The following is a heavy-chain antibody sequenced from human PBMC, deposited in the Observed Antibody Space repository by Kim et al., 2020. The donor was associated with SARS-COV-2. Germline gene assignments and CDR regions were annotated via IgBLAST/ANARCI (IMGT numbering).Heavy chain of an antibody. CDR3: ALAQLVPPGGAFDI. D-gene: IGHD6-13*01. CDR1: GFTVSNNY. J-gene: IGHJ3*02. CDR2: IYSGGST. Sequence: GGSLRLSCAASGFTVSNNYMNWVRQAPGKGLEWVSVIYSGGSTYYADSVKGRFTISRDNSKNTLYLQMNSLRAEDTAVYYCALAQLVPPGGAFDIWGQGKMVTVSS. V-gene: IGHV3-53*01.